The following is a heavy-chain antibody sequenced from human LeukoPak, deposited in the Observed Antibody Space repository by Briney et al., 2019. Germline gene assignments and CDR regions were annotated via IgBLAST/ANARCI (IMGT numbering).Heavy chain of an antibody. Sequence: PGGSLRLSCAASGFTFSSYAMSWVRQAPGKGLEWVSAISGSSSNTNYADSVKDRFTISRDNSKNTLYLQMNSLRVEDTAVYYCANAGDDGAVGDYWGQGTLVTVSS. J-gene: IGHJ4*02. CDR1: GFTFSSYA. V-gene: IGHV3-23*01. D-gene: IGHD1-1*01. CDR3: ANAGDDGAVGDY. CDR2: ISGSSSNT.